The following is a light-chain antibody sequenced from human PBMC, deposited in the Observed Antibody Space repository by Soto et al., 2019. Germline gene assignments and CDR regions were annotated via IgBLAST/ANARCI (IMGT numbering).Light chain of an antibody. Sequence: DVVMTQSPLSLPVTLGQPASISCRSNQSLVHSDGIAYFSWFQQRPGRSPRRLILKVVHRDSGVPDRFSGSGSGTDFTLKISRVEAEDVGVYYCMQGTHWPPTFGQGTKVDIK. CDR3: MQGTHWPPT. CDR2: KVV. V-gene: IGKV2-30*02. CDR1: QSLVHSDGIAY. J-gene: IGKJ1*01.